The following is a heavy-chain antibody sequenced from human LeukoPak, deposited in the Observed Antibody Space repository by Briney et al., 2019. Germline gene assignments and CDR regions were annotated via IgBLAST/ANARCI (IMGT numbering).Heavy chain of an antibody. D-gene: IGHD6-6*01. CDR2: IWYGGSKT. Sequence: PGGSLRLSCAASGFTFSNHGMHWVRQAPGKGLEWVAVIWYGGSKTFYADSVKGRLTISRDNSRNTLYLQMNSLRAEDTAVYFCARDIASRRLDYWGQGTLVTVSS. CDR1: GFTFSNHG. V-gene: IGHV3-33*01. J-gene: IGHJ4*02. CDR3: ARDIASRRLDY.